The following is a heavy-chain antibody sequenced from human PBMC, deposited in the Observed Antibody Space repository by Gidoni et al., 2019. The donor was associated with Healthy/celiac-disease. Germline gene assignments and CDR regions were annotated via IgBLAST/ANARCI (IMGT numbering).Heavy chain of an antibody. D-gene: IGHD2-8*02. Sequence: EVQLVESGGGLVQPGRSLRLSCAASGFTFDDYAMHWVRQAPGKGLEWVSGISWNSGSIGYADSVKGRFTISRDNAKNSLYLQMNSLRAEDTALYYCAKDYCTGGVCYPKTWWYFDLWGRGTLVTVSS. CDR3: AKDYCTGGVCYPKTWWYFDL. V-gene: IGHV3-9*01. CDR2: ISWNSGSI. CDR1: GFTFDDYA. J-gene: IGHJ2*01.